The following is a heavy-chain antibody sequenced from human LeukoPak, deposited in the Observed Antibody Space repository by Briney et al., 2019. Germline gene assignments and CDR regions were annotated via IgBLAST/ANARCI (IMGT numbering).Heavy chain of an antibody. D-gene: IGHD6-13*01. J-gene: IGHJ5*02. CDR2: ISYDGSNK. V-gene: IGHV3-30*04. CDR1: GYTFSSYA. Sequence: GGSLRLFCAASGYTFSSYAMHWVRQAPGKGLEWVAVISYDGSNKYYADSVKGRFTISRDNSKNTLYLQMNSLRAEDTAVYYCARDARGAAAGTINWFDPWGLGTLVTVSS. CDR3: ARDARGAAAGTINWFDP.